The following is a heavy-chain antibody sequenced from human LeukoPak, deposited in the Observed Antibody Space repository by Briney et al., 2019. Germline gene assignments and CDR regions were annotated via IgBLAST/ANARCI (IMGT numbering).Heavy chain of an antibody. CDR2: IYYNADK. J-gene: IGHJ4*02. CDR1: DFSLSTPGMG. V-gene: IGHV2-5*01. D-gene: IGHD3-9*01. Sequence: SGPTLVNPTQTLTLTCTFSDFSLSTPGMGVGWIRQPPGKALEWLAFIYYNADKRYSPSLRSRLTITRDTSKNQVVLAMTNMDPVDTATYYCAHLVVTIDWRSYFDYWGQGALVTVSS. CDR3: AHLVVTIDWRSYFDY.